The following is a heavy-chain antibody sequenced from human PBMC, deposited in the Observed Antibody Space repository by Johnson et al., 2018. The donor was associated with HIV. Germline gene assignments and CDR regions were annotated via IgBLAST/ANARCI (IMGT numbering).Heavy chain of an antibody. CDR3: ARGNTFDI. CDR1: GFSSSRYA. J-gene: IGHJ3*02. V-gene: IGHV3-13*01. Sequence: MQLVESGGGLVQPRGSLRLSCAASGFSSSRYAMHWIRQATGKGLEWVSGIGTTGDTYYPGSVKGRFTISRDHAKNSLHLQMNSLTAGDTAVYYCARGNTFDIWGQGTLVTVSS. CDR2: IGTTGDT.